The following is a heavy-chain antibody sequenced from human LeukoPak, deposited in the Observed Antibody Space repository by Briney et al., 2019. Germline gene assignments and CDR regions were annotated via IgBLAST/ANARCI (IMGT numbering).Heavy chain of an antibody. D-gene: IGHD2-15*01. CDR3: ARESGEFYYYYGMDV. CDR1: GYTFTSYG. Sequence: ASVKVSCKASGYTFTSYGISWVRQAPGQGLEWMGWISAYNGNTNYAQKLQGRVTMTTDTSTSTAYMALRSLRSDDTAVYYCARESGEFYYYYGMDVWGQGTTVTVSS. J-gene: IGHJ6*02. V-gene: IGHV1-18*01. CDR2: ISAYNGNT.